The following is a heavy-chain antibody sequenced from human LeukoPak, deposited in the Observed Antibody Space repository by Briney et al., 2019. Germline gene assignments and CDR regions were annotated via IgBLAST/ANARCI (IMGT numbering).Heavy chain of an antibody. V-gene: IGHV3-48*01. D-gene: IGHD2-2*02. CDR1: GFTFSSYS. CDR2: ISSSSSTI. CDR3: ARDRYCSSTSCYTPY. Sequence: GGSLRLSCAASGFTFSSYSMNWVCQAPGKGLEWVSYISSSSSTIYYADSVEGRFTISRDNAKNSLYLQMNSLRAEDTAVYYCARDRYCSSTSCYTPYWGQGTLVTVSS. J-gene: IGHJ4*02.